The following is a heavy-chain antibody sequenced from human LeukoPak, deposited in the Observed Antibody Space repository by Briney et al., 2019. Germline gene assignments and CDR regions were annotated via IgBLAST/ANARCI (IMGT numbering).Heavy chain of an antibody. Sequence: SETLSLTCTVSGGSVSSGSYYWSWIRQPPGKGLEWIGYIYYSGSPNYHPSLKSRVTISVDTSKNQCALKLSSVTAADTAGYYCARDASSGLDYWGQGTLVTVSS. D-gene: IGHD6-19*01. V-gene: IGHV4-61*01. J-gene: IGHJ4*02. CDR2: IYYSGSP. CDR3: ARDASSGLDY. CDR1: GGSVSSGSYY.